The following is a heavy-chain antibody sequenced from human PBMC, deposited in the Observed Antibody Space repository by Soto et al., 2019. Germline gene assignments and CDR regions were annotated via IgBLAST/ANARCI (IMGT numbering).Heavy chain of an antibody. CDR2: TYYRSKWYN. Sequence: QTLSLTCAISGDSVSSNNAAWNWIRQSPSRGLEWLGRTYYRSKWYNDYAASVKSRITINADTSRNQFSLRLKSVTPEDTAVYYCARGRSSRSSFDYWGQGTLVTVSS. CDR1: GDSVSSNNAA. V-gene: IGHV6-1*01. D-gene: IGHD6-6*01. J-gene: IGHJ4*02. CDR3: ARGRSSRSSFDY.